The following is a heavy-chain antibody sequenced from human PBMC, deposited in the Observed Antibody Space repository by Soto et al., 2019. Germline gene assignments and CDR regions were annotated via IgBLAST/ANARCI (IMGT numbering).Heavy chain of an antibody. CDR3: TTIPSGDRWFGELLPPY. CDR2: IKSKTDGGTT. J-gene: IGHJ4*02. Sequence: GGSLRLSCAASGFTFSNAWMSWVRQAPGKGLEWVGRIKSKTDGGTTDYAEPVKGRFTISRDDSKNTLYLQMNSLKTEDTAVYYCTTIPSGDRWFGELLPPYWGQGTLVTVSS. D-gene: IGHD3-10*01. V-gene: IGHV3-15*01. CDR1: GFTFSNAW.